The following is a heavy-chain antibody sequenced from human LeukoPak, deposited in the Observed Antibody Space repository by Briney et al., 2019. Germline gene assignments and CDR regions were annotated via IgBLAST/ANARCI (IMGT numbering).Heavy chain of an antibody. CDR3: ANTIRGSSYWYFDL. CDR1: GFTFSSYA. J-gene: IGHJ2*01. Sequence: GGSLRLSCAASGFTFSSYAMSWVRQAPGKGLEWVSTVSGSGGSTYYAESVKGRFTISRDNSKNTLYLQMNSLRAEDTAVYYCANTIRGSSYWYFDLWGRGTLVTVSS. CDR2: VSGSGGST. D-gene: IGHD1-26*01. V-gene: IGHV3-23*01.